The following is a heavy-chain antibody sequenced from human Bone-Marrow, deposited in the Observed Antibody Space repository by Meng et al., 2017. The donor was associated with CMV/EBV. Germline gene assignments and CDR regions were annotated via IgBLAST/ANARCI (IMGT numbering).Heavy chain of an antibody. Sequence: WSLSFSCAASGFSFSSYSMNWVRQAPGKGLEWVSSISSSSSYIYYADSVKGRFTISRDNAKNSLHLHMNSLRAEDTAVSYCARERRNGGQDSWGQGTPVTVSS. CDR3: ARERRNGGQDS. J-gene: IGHJ4*02. CDR1: GFSFSSYS. CDR2: ISSSSSYI. V-gene: IGHV3-21*06. D-gene: IGHD3-16*01.